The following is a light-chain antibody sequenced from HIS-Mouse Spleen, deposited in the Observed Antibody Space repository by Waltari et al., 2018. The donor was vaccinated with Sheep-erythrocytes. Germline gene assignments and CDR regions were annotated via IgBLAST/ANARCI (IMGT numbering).Light chain of an antibody. CDR1: SCDVGTYTL. V-gene: IGLV2-23*01. Sequence: QSALTQPASVSGSPGQSITISCTVTSCDVGTYTLVSWYQQHPGNAPKLMIYEGSKRPSGVSNRFSGSKSGNTASLTISGLQAEDEADYYCCSYAGSSTYVVFGGGTKLTVL. CDR2: EGS. CDR3: CSYAGSSTYVV. J-gene: IGLJ2*01.